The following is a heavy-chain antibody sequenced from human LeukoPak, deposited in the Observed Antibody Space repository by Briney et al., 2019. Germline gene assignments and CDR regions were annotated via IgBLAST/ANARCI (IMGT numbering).Heavy chain of an antibody. D-gene: IGHD5-12*01. CDR2: IRYDGSNK. V-gene: IGHV3-30*02. CDR3: AQKSGYLFDY. Sequence: AGGSLRLSCAASGFTFSSYGMHWVRQAPGKGLEWVAFIRYDGSNKYYADSVKGRFTISRDNSKNTLYLQMNSLRAEDTAVYYCAQKSGYLFDYWGQGTLVTVSS. J-gene: IGHJ4*02. CDR1: GFTFSSYG.